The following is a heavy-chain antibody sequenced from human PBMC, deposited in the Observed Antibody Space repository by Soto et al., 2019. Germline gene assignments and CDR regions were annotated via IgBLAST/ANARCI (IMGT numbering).Heavy chain of an antibody. CDR3: ARPPYYYGSGSYYYYGMDV. CDR2: IYPGDSDT. D-gene: IGHD3-10*01. V-gene: IGHV5-51*01. J-gene: IGHJ6*02. Sequence: PGESLKISCKGSGYSFTSYWIGWVRQMPGKGLEWMGIIYPGDSDTRYSPSFQGQVTISADKSISTAYLQWSSLKASDTAMYYCARPPYYYGSGSYYYYGMDVWGQGTTVTVSS. CDR1: GYSFTSYW.